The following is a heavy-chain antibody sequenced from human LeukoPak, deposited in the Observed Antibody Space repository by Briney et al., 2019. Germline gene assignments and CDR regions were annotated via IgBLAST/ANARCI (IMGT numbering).Heavy chain of an antibody. CDR2: ISGSGGGNT. D-gene: IGHD3-10*01. V-gene: IGHV3-23*01. CDR3: ARHVGPSRKDAFDM. CDR1: GFTFSSYA. Sequence: QPGGSLRLSCTMPGFTFSSYAMSWVRQAPGKGLEWVSSISGSGGGNTYYADSVKGLFTISRDSSKSTLFLQMNSLRADDTAVYFCARHVGPSRKDAFDMWGQGTMVTVSS. J-gene: IGHJ3*02.